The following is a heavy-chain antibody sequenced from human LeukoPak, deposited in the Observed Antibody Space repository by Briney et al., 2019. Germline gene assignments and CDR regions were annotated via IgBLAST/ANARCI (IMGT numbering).Heavy chain of an antibody. Sequence: SETLSLTCTVSGGSISSYYWSWIRQPPGKALEWIGYIYYSGSTNYNPSLKSRVTISVDTSKNQFSLKLSSVTAADTAVYYCARDRVSSNYYYYGMDVWGQGTTVTVSS. J-gene: IGHJ6*02. CDR1: GGSISSYY. D-gene: IGHD3-10*01. CDR2: IYYSGST. V-gene: IGHV4-59*01. CDR3: ARDRVSSNYYYYGMDV.